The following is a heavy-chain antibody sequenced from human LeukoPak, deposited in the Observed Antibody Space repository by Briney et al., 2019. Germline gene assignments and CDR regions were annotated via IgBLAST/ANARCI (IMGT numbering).Heavy chain of an antibody. CDR1: GGSISSSSFY. V-gene: IGHV4-39*07. J-gene: IGHJ5*02. CDR3: ARRTGTTVDKRFDP. Sequence: SETLSLTCTVSGGSISSSSFYWGWIRPPPGKGLEWIGSIYYSGSTYYNPSLKSRLTISVDTSKDQFSLKLSSVTAADTAVYYCARRTGTTVDKRFDPWGQGTLVTVSS. CDR2: IYYSGST. D-gene: IGHD1-1*01.